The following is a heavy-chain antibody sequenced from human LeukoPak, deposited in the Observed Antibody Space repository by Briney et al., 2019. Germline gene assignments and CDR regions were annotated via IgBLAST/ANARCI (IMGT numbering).Heavy chain of an antibody. J-gene: IGHJ4*02. CDR1: GFTFSSYS. D-gene: IGHD2-15*01. CDR3: ARPLGYCTSGSCFPDY. CDR2: SSGSSSNI. Sequence: GGSLRLSCAASGFTFSSYSMNWVRQAPAKGLEWVSSSSGSSSNIYYADSVKGRFTISRDNAKNSLYLQMNSLRAEDTAVYYCARPLGYCTSGSCFPDYWGQGTLVTVSS. V-gene: IGHV3-21*01.